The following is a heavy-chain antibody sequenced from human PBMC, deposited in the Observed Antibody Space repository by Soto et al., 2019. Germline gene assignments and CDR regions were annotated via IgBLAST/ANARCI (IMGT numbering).Heavy chain of an antibody. J-gene: IGHJ6*02. CDR2: IESSGTT. Sequence: SETLSLTCTVSGGSISSGRYYLSWIRQPPGKGLEWIGSIESSGTTFYNPSLKSRVFISLDTSKNEFSLKVNSVTAADTAVYFCAREKWVATDFYGLDVWGQGTAVTVSS. V-gene: IGHV4-39*02. CDR1: GGSISSGRYY. D-gene: IGHD5-12*01. CDR3: AREKWVATDFYGLDV.